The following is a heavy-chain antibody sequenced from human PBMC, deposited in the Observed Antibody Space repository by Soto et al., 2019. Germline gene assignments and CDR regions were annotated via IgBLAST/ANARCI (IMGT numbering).Heavy chain of an antibody. Sequence: QVQLVQSGGEVKKPGASVKVSCKASGYTFTSYGFSWVRQAPGQGLERMGWINGYTGNTHYAQKFQGRVTMTIDTSTSTAYMELWTLISDDTAVYYCARSWVTGKGGMDVWGQGTTVTVSS. V-gene: IGHV1-18*01. CDR3: ARSWVTGKGGMDV. D-gene: IGHD3-16*01. J-gene: IGHJ6*02. CDR1: GYTFTSYG. CDR2: INGYTGNT.